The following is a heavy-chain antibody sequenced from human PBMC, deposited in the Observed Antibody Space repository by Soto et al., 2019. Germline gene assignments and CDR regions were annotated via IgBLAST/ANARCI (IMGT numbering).Heavy chain of an antibody. V-gene: IGHV3-48*03. J-gene: IGHJ6*02. CDR1: GFTFSRYE. Sequence: QTGGSLRLSCAASGFTFSRYEMNWVRQAPGKGLEWVSHISSSGSSIYYADSVKGRFTIARDNAKNSMYLQMNSLRAEDTAVYYSGRVGIGYYYGMDVWGQGTTVTVSS. D-gene: IGHD2-2*03. CDR2: ISSSGSSI. CDR3: GRVGIGYYYGMDV.